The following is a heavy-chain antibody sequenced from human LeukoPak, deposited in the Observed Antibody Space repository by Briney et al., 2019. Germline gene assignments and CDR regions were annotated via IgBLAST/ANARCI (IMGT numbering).Heavy chain of an antibody. CDR3: ARAHNWKYGTFDY. D-gene: IGHD1-7*01. Sequence: GGSLRLSCAASGFTFSSYSMNWVRQAPGKGLEWVSSVSSSNIYYADSVMGRFTISRDNAKNSLYLQMNSLRAEDTAVYYCARAHNWKYGTFDYWGQGTLVTVSS. V-gene: IGHV3-21*01. CDR2: VSSSNI. J-gene: IGHJ4*02. CDR1: GFTFSSYS.